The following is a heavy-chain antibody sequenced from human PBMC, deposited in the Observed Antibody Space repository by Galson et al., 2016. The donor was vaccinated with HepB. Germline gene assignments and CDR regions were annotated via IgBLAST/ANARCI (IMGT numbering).Heavy chain of an antibody. CDR3: ARGSGSYYFYY. CDR1: GYTFTGYY. V-gene: IGHV1-2*02. CDR2: INPNRGGT. J-gene: IGHJ4*02. Sequence: SVKVSCKASGYTFTGYYMHWVRQAPGQGLEWMGWINPNRGGTNYALKFQGRVTMTGDTSISTAYMELSRLRSDDTAVFYCARGSGSYYFYYWGQGTLVTVSA. D-gene: IGHD3-10*01.